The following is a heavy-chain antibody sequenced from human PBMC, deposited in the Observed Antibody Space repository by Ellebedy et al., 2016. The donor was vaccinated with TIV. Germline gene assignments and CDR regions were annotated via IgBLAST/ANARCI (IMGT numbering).Heavy chain of an antibody. CDR2: IVGSGAQ. J-gene: IGHJ4*02. CDR1: GFTFSPYA. Sequence: GESLKISCAASGFTFSPYAMAWVRQAPGKGLEWVSGIVGSGAQKYADSVKGRFTISRDDAKNSLSLHMNSLRAEDTAVYYCARTRGYNYGYSDYWGQGTLDTVSS. CDR3: ARTRGYNYGYSDY. V-gene: IGHV3-69-1*01. D-gene: IGHD5-18*01.